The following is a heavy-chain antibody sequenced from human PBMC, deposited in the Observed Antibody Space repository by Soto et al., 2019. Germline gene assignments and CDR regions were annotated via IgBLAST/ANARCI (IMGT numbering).Heavy chain of an antibody. CDR1: GGSFSGYY. Sequence: SETLSLTCAVYGGSFSGYYWSWIRQPPGKGLEWIGEINHSGLTYYNPSLKSRVTLSVGTSKNQFSVRLNSVTASDTAVYYCAPLSVSLSGPYGIHVWGQGTTVTVSS. J-gene: IGHJ6*02. V-gene: IGHV4-34*01. CDR2: INHSGLT. D-gene: IGHD2-15*01. CDR3: APLSVSLSGPYGIHV.